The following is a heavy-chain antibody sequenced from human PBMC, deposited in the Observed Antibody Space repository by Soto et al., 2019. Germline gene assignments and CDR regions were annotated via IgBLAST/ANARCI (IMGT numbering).Heavy chain of an antibody. CDR2: IIPIFGTA. CDR1: GGTFSSYA. J-gene: IGHJ3*02. CDR3: ARGYSYGYTRAFDI. V-gene: IGHV1-69*01. Sequence: QVQLVQSGAEVKKPGSSVKVSCKASGGTFSSYAISWVRQAPGQALEWMGGIIPIFGTANYAQKFQGRVTITADASTSTAYMELSSLRSEDTAVYYCARGYSYGYTRAFDIWGQGTMVTVSS. D-gene: IGHD5-18*01.